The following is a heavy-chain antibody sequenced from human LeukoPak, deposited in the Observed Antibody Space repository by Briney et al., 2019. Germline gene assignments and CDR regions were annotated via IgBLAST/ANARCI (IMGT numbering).Heavy chain of an antibody. V-gene: IGHV3-30*03. D-gene: IGHD3-10*01. Sequence: PGGSLRLSCAASGFTFSSYVMHWVRQAPGKGLEWVAVISYDGSNKYYADSVKGRFTISRDNAKNSLYLQMNSLRAEDTAVYYCAREVTMVRGVSYGYWGQGTLVTVSS. J-gene: IGHJ4*02. CDR1: GFTFSSYV. CDR2: ISYDGSNK. CDR3: AREVTMVRGVSYGY.